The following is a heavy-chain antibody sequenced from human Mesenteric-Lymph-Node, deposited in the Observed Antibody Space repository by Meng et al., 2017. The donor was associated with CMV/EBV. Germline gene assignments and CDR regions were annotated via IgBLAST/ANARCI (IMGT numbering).Heavy chain of an antibody. D-gene: IGHD1-26*01. CDR2: ISYDGSNK. J-gene: IGHJ6*02. CDR3: AAYSGSYSGDYYYYGMDV. Sequence: GGSLRLSCAASGFTFSSYAMHWVRQAPGKGLEWVAVISYDGSNKYYADSVKGRFTISRDNSKNTLYLQMNSLRAEDTAVYYCAAYSGSYSGDYYYYGMDVWGQGTTVTVSS. V-gene: IGHV3-30*04. CDR1: GFTFSSYA.